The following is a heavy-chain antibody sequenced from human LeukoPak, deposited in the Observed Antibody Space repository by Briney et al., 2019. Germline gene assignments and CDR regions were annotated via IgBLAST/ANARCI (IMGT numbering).Heavy chain of an antibody. V-gene: IGHV1-69*04. Sequence: SVKVSCKASGGTFSSYAISWVRQAPGQGLEWMGRIIPILGIANYAQKFQGRVTITADKSTSTAYMELSSLRSEDTVVYYCARSSGGPGGVPYYYGMDVWGQGTTVTVSS. J-gene: IGHJ6*02. CDR3: ARSSGGPGGVPYYYGMDV. CDR1: GGTFSSYA. CDR2: IIPILGIA. D-gene: IGHD2-8*02.